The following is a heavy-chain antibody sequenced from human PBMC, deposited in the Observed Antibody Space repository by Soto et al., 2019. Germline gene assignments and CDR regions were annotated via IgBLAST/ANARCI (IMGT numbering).Heavy chain of an antibody. V-gene: IGHV3-20*04. Sequence: EVQLVESGGGVVRPGGSLRLSCAASGFTFDDYGMSWVRQAPGKGLEWVSGINWNGGSTGYADSVKGRFTISRDNAKNSLYLQMNSLRAEDTALYYCATHRRDSLLWFGESDAFDIWGQGTMVTVSS. CDR2: INWNGGST. J-gene: IGHJ3*02. CDR1: GFTFDDYG. CDR3: ATHRRDSLLWFGESDAFDI. D-gene: IGHD3-10*01.